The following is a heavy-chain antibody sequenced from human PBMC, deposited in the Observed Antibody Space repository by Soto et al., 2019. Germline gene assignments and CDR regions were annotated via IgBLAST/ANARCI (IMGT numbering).Heavy chain of an antibody. CDR2: ISGGDGST. CDR1: GFTFSSSA. J-gene: IGHJ6*01. Sequence: GGSLRLSCAAYGFTFSSSAMSWVRQAPGKGLEWVSTISGGDGSTYYADSVKGRFTISRDNSKNTLYLQMNSLRADDTALYSCAKDTSFYYYNDMDVWGQGTTVTVSS. V-gene: IGHV3-23*01. CDR3: AKDTSFYYYNDMDV. D-gene: IGHD3-3*02.